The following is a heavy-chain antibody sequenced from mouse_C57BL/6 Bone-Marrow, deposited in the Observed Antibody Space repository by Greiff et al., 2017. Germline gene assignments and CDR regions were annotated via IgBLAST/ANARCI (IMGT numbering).Heavy chain of an antibody. Sequence: EVKLVESGGGLVKPGGSLKLSCAASGFTFSSYAMSWVRQTPEKRLEWVATISDGGSYTYYPDNVKGRFTISRDNAKNNLYLQMSHLKSEDTAMYYCARLSDYYGSSPWFAYWGQGTLVTVSA. D-gene: IGHD1-1*01. V-gene: IGHV5-4*03. J-gene: IGHJ3*01. CDR1: GFTFSSYA. CDR3: ARLSDYYGSSPWFAY. CDR2: ISDGGSYT.